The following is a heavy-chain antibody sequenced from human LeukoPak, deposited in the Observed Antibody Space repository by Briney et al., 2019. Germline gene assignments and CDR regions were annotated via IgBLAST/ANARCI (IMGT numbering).Heavy chain of an antibody. Sequence: GGSLRLSCAASGFTFSSYQMNWVRPAPGKGLEWVSYISSSGSTIYYADSVKGRFTISRDNAKNSLYLQMNSLRAEDTAVYYCAREGVGNLGYYYGMDVWGQGTTVTVSS. CDR3: AREGVGNLGYYYGMDV. CDR2: ISSSGSTI. D-gene: IGHD4-23*01. J-gene: IGHJ6*02. CDR1: GFTFSSYQ. V-gene: IGHV3-48*03.